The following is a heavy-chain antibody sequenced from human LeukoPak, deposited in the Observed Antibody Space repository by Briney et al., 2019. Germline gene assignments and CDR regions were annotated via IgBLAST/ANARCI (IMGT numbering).Heavy chain of an antibody. CDR1: GGSISSYY. D-gene: IGHD4-17*01. J-gene: IGHJ4*02. V-gene: IGHV4-4*07. Sequence: SETLSLTCTVSGGSISSYYWSWIRQPAGQGLEWIGRIYTNGGANNNPYLYRRITMTVDTSKNQFSLKLSAVTAADTAVYYCARGYDYGDYVPFDYWGQGTMVSVSS. CDR3: ARGYDYGDYVPFDY. CDR2: IYTNGGA.